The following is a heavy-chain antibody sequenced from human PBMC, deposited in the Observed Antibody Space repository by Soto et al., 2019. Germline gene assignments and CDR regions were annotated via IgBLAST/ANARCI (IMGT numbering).Heavy chain of an antibody. CDR1: GYTFTSYG. CDR2: ISAYNGNT. J-gene: IGHJ3*02. CDR3: ARVWITIFGVVTHDAFDI. D-gene: IGHD3-3*01. V-gene: IGHV1-18*01. Sequence: EASVKVSCKASGYTFTSYGISWVRQAPGQGLEWMGWISAYNGNTNYAQKLQGRVTMTTDTSTSTAYMELRSLRSDDTAVYYCARVWITIFGVVTHDAFDIWGQGTMVTVSS.